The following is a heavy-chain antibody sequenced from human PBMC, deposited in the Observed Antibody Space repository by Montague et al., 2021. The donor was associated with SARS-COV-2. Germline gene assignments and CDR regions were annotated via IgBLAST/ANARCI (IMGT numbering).Heavy chain of an antibody. J-gene: IGHJ4*02. Sequence: SETLSLTCTVSCGSIISNAYYWSWIRPPTGKELEWIVHLYESSTTYSNPYLQSPVTISVDTSKTHLSLSLSSVTAADTAEYFCASGMIRDVTTPFDYWGQGSQVTVSS. V-gene: IGHV4-39*02. CDR2: LYESSTT. CDR1: CGSIISNAYY. D-gene: IGHD3-10*01. CDR3: ASGMIRDVTTPFDY.